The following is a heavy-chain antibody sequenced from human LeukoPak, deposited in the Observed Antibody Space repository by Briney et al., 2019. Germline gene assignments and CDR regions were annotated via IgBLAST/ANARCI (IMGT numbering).Heavy chain of an antibody. CDR2: ISGSGGST. CDR3: AKGHDYGDYVAYFDY. D-gene: IGHD4-17*01. V-gene: IGHV3-23*01. Sequence: GGSLRLSCAASGFTFSSYWMSWVRQAPGKGLGWVSAISGSGGSTYYADSVKGRFTISRDNSKNTLYLQMNSLRAEDTAVYYCAKGHDYGDYVAYFDYWGQGTLVTVSS. CDR1: GFTFSSYW. J-gene: IGHJ4*02.